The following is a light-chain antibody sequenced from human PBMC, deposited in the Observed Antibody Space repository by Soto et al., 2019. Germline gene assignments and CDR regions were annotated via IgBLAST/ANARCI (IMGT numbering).Light chain of an antibody. CDR2: KAS. CDR1: QSISSW. V-gene: IGKV1-5*03. Sequence: DIQMTQSPSTLSASVGDRVTITCRASQSISSWLAWYQQKPGKAPKLLIYKASSLESGVPSRFSASGSGTEFPLTISSLQPDDFATYYCQHYDSYPVTFGQGTRMEIK. CDR3: QHYDSYPVT. J-gene: IGKJ1*01.